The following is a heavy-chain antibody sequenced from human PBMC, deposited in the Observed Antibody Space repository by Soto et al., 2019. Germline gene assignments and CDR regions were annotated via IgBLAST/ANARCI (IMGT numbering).Heavy chain of an antibody. CDR1: GFTFNNYS. Sequence: EVRLLESGGGLVQPGGSLTLSCATSGFTFNNYSMSWVRQAPGKGREWVSSINRGAGPYYADSVKGRFTISRDNSKNMLYLRMNSLRADDTAVYFCARADGPLPFTLLGSWGQGTLVTVSS. D-gene: IGHD7-27*01. CDR3: ARADGPLPFTLLGS. CDR2: INRGAGP. J-gene: IGHJ5*02. V-gene: IGHV3-23*01.